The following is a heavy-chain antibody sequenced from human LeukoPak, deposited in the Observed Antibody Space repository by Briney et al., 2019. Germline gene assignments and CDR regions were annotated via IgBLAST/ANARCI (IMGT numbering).Heavy chain of an antibody. J-gene: IGHJ4*02. CDR3: ASGGYSYGYEENFDY. D-gene: IGHD5-18*01. V-gene: IGHV1-69*06. CDR1: GYTFTSYG. Sequence: SVKVSCKASGYTFTSYGISWVRQAPGQGLEWMGGIIPIFGTANYAQRFQGRVTITADKSTSTAYMELSSLRSEDTAVYYCASGGYSYGYEENFDYWGQGTLVTVSS. CDR2: IIPIFGTA.